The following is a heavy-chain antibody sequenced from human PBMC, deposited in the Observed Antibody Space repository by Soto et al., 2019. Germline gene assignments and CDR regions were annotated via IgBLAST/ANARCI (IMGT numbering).Heavy chain of an antibody. D-gene: IGHD6-6*01. Sequence: GASVKVSCKASGGTFSSYAISWVRQAPGQGLEWMGGIIPIFGTANYAQKFQGRVTITADKSTSTAYMELSSLRSEDTAVYYCARTIAARPLSEVWFDPWGQGTLVTVSS. CDR3: ARTIAARPLSEVWFDP. J-gene: IGHJ5*02. V-gene: IGHV1-69*06. CDR2: IIPIFGTA. CDR1: GGTFSSYA.